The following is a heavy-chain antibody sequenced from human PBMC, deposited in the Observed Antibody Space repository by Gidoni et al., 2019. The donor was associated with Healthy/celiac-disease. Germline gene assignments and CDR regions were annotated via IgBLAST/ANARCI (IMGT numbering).Heavy chain of an antibody. V-gene: IGHV1-8*01. CDR1: GYTFTSYD. D-gene: IGHD3-22*01. CDR3: ARVSAYDSSGYYDYYYYYGMDV. CDR2: MNPNSGNT. J-gene: IGHJ6*02. Sequence: QVQLVQSGAEVKKPGASVKVSCKASGYTFTSYDINWVRQATGQGLEWMGWMNPNSGNTGYAQKFQGRVTMTRNTSISTAYMELSSLRSEDTAVYYCARVSAYDSSGYYDYYYYYGMDVWGQGTTVTVSS.